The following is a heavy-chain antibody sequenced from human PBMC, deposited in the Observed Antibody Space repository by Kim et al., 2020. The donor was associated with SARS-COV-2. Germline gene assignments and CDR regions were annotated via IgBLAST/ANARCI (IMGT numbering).Heavy chain of an antibody. CDR3: ARDLRGYV. CDR1: GGSVSSGSYY. Sequence: SETLSLTCTVSGGSVSSGSYYWSWIRQPPGKGLEWFGYIYYSGCTNYNPSLKSRVTISVDTSKNQFSLNLSSVTAADTAVYYCARDLRGYVWGQGTLVTV. D-gene: IGHD3-10*02. J-gene: IGHJ4*02. CDR2: IYYSGCT. V-gene: IGHV4-61*01.